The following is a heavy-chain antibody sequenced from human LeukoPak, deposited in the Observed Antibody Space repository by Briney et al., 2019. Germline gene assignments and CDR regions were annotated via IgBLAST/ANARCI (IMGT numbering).Heavy chain of an antibody. J-gene: IGHJ6*03. CDR3: ARPHGSGYYNYYMDV. Sequence: PSETLSLTCAVYGGSFSGYYWSWIRQPPGKGLEWIGTIHYTGRTYYNPSLKSRVTMSVDTSKNQFSLKLSSVTATDTAVYYCARPHGSGYYNYYMDVWGKGTTVIVSS. CDR1: GGSFSGYY. D-gene: IGHD3-10*01. CDR2: IHYTGRT. V-gene: IGHV4-34*01.